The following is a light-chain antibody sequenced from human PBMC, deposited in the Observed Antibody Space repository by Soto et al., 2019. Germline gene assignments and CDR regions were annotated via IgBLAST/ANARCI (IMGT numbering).Light chain of an antibody. CDR2: GAF. J-gene: IGKJ2*01. Sequence: EIVMTQSPATLSVSPVERATLSCRASQSVTYNVAWYQQKPGQAPRLLIYGAFIRPTGIPARFSGSGSGTEFTLTISSLQSEDFAVYYCQQYNDWPPYSFGQGTKVDIK. V-gene: IGKV3-15*01. CDR1: QSVTYN. CDR3: QQYNDWPPYS.